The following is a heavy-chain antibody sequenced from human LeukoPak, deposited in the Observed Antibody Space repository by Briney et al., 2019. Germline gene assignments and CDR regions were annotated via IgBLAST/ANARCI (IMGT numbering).Heavy chain of an antibody. CDR1: GGTFSSCA. D-gene: IGHD7-27*01. V-gene: IGHV1-69*05. Sequence: SVKGSCKASGGTFSSCAISWVRQAPGQGLEWMGGIIPIFGTANYAQKFQGRVTITTDESTSTAYMELSSLRSEDTAVYYCARDSSYQTGSFDYWGQGTLVTVSS. CDR3: ARDSSYQTGSFDY. CDR2: IIPIFGTA. J-gene: IGHJ4*02.